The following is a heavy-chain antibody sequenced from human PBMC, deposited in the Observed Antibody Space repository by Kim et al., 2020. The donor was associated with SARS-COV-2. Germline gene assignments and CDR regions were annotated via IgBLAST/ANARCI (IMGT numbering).Heavy chain of an antibody. CDR1: GFTFSSYA. Sequence: GGSLRLSCAASGFTFSSYAMHWVRQAPGKGLEWVAVISYDGSNKYYADSVKGRFTISRDNSKNTLYLQMNSLRAEDTAVYYCARGGTVERITMVRGVGGLFDYWGQGTLVTVSS. J-gene: IGHJ4*02. D-gene: IGHD3-10*01. CDR2: ISYDGSNK. CDR3: ARGGTVERITMVRGVGGLFDY. V-gene: IGHV3-30*04.